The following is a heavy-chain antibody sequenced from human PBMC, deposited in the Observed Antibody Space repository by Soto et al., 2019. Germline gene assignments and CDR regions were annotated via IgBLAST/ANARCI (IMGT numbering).Heavy chain of an antibody. D-gene: IGHD2-2*02. CDR1: GFTFSSYA. Sequence: GGSLRLSCAASGFTFSSYAMHWVRQAPGKGLEWVAVISYDGSNKYYADSVKGRFTISRDNSKNTLYLQMNSLRAEDTAVHYCARGLGYCSSTSCYIWFDYWGQGTLVTVSS. CDR3: ARGLGYCSSTSCYIWFDY. J-gene: IGHJ4*02. V-gene: IGHV3-30-3*01. CDR2: ISYDGSNK.